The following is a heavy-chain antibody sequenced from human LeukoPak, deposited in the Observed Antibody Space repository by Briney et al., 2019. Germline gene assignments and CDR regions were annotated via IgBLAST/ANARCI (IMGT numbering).Heavy chain of an antibody. CDR1: GFTFSSYA. Sequence: GGSLRLSCAASGFTFSSYAMSWVRQAPGKGLEWVSAINGSGGSTYYADSVKGRFTISRDNAKNSLYLQMNSLRAEDTAVYYCARESHYYGSGSYSNWFDPWGQGTLVTVSS. J-gene: IGHJ5*02. V-gene: IGHV3-23*01. CDR3: ARESHYYGSGSYSNWFDP. D-gene: IGHD3-10*01. CDR2: INGSGGST.